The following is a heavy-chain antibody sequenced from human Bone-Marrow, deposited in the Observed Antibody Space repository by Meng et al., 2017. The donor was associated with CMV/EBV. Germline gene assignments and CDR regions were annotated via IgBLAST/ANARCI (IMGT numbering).Heavy chain of an antibody. CDR2: ISSSSSYI. D-gene: IGHD2-2*01. J-gene: IGHJ6*01. V-gene: IGHV3-21*01. Sequence: GGSLRLSCAASGFTFSSYSMNWVRQAPGKGLEWVSSISSSSSYIYYADSVKGRFTISRDNAKNSLYLQMNSLRAEDTAVYYCARDRNQLLSSYYYGMDVWGQGTTVTVYS. CDR1: GFTFSSYS. CDR3: ARDRNQLLSSYYYGMDV.